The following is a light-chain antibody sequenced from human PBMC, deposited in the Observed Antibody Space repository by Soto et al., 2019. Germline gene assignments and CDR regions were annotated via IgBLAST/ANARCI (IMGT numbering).Light chain of an antibody. Sequence: QSVLTQPASVSGSPGQSITISCTGTSSDVGSYNLVSWYQQHPGKAPKLMIYEVSKRPSGVSNRFSGSKSGNTASLTISGLQAEDEADYYCTSYAGDTAPYVFGTGTKVPV. V-gene: IGLV2-23*02. CDR1: SSDVGSYNL. CDR3: TSYAGDTAPYV. J-gene: IGLJ1*01. CDR2: EVS.